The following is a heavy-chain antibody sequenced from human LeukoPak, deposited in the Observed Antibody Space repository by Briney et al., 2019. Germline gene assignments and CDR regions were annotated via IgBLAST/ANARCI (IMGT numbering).Heavy chain of an antibody. D-gene: IGHD6-6*01. V-gene: IGHV4-59*01. Sequence: PSETLSLTCTVSGGSISSYYWTWIRQPPGKGLEWIGYIYHSGNTNYNPSLKSRVTISVDTSKNQFSLKVSSVTAADTAVYYCARHGSSSRGWFDPWGQGTLVTVSS. J-gene: IGHJ5*02. CDR2: IYHSGNT. CDR1: GGSISSYY. CDR3: ARHGSSSRGWFDP.